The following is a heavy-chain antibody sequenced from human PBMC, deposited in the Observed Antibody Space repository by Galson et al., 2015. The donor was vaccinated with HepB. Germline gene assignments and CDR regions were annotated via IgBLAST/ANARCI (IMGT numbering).Heavy chain of an antibody. J-gene: IGHJ4*02. CDR2: ISYDGSNK. CDR3: ARDSSGFGGPEDYYFDY. D-gene: IGHD6-19*01. Sequence: SLRLSCAASGFTFSSYAMHWVRQAPGKGLEWVAVISYDGSNKYYADSVKGRFTISRDNSKNTLYLQMNSLRAEDTAVYYCARDSSGFGGPEDYYFDYWGQGTLVTVSS. V-gene: IGHV3-30-3*01. CDR1: GFTFSSYA.